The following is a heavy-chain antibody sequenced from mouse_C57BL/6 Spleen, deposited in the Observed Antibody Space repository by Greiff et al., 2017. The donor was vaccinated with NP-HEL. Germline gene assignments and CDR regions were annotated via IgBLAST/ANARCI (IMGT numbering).Heavy chain of an antibody. CDR2: IYPGDGDT. CDR3: ARSPSSSSLFAY. J-gene: IGHJ3*01. D-gene: IGHD1-1*01. CDR1: GYAFSSYW. Sequence: VQLQESGAELVKPGASVKISCKASGYAFSSYWMNWVKQRPGKGLEWIGQIYPGDGDTNYNGKFKGKATLTADKSSSTAYMQLSSLTSEDSAVYFCARSPSSSSLFAYWGQGTLVTVSA. V-gene: IGHV1-80*01.